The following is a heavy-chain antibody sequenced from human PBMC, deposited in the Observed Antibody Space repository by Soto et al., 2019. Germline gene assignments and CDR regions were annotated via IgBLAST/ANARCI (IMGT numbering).Heavy chain of an antibody. CDR1: GFTFSDYY. CDR3: AKDASMITFGGVIAPGSFDF. V-gene: IGHV3-11*01. D-gene: IGHD3-16*02. J-gene: IGHJ3*01. CDR2: ISSSGSTI. Sequence: GGSLRLSCAASGFTFSDYYMSWIRQAPGKGLEWVSYISSSGSTIYYADSVKGRFTISRDNSKNSLYLQMNSLRAEDTAVYYCAKDASMITFGGVIAPGSFDFWGQGTMVTVSS.